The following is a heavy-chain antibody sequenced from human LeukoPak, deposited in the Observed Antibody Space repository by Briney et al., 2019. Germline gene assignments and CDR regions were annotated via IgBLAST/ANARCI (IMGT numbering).Heavy chain of an antibody. CDR1: GFTFSAYA. J-gene: IGHJ4*02. CDR3: AKGDAYSSSFFFDY. D-gene: IGHD6-6*01. Sequence: GESLRLSCAASGFTFSAYAMSWVRQAPGKGLEWVSVISGYGDSTYYADSVKARFTISRDNSRNTLYLQMNSLRAEDTAVYYCAKGDAYSSSFFFDYWGQGTLVTASS. CDR2: ISGYGDST. V-gene: IGHV3-23*01.